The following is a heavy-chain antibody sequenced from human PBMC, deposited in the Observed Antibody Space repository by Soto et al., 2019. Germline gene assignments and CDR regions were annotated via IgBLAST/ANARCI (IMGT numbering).Heavy chain of an antibody. Sequence: QVQLVQSGAEVKKPGSSVKVSYKASGGTFSSYAISWVRQAPGQGLEWMGGIIPIFGTANYAQKFQGRVTITADESTSTAYMELSSLRSEDTAVYYCARETYCGGDCYSGFDYWGQGTLVTVSS. CDR2: IIPIFGTA. D-gene: IGHD2-21*02. J-gene: IGHJ4*02. V-gene: IGHV1-69*01. CDR1: GGTFSSYA. CDR3: ARETYCGGDCYSGFDY.